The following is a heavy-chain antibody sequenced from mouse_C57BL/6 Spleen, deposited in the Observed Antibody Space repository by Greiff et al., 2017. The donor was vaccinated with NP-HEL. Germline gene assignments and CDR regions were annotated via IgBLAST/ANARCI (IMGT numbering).Heavy chain of an antibody. V-gene: IGHV1-18*01. J-gene: IGHJ3*01. CDR2: INPNNGGT. Sequence: EVQLQQSGPELVKPGASVKIPCKASGYTFTDYNMDWVKQSHGKSLEWIGDINPNNGGTIYNQKFKGKATLTVDKSSSTAYMELRSLTSEDTAVYYCARGGVYYDYDEGFAYRGQGTLVTVSA. CDR3: ARGGVYYDYDEGFAY. CDR1: GYTFTDYN. D-gene: IGHD2-4*01.